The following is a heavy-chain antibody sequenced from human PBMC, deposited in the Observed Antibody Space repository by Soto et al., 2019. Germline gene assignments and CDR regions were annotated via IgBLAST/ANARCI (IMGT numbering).Heavy chain of an antibody. CDR1: VYTFTSYA. CDR2: INAGNGKT. D-gene: IGHD5-12*01. CDR3: ARDFTWLEYYFDY. V-gene: IGHV1-3*01. Sequence: AAVKVSCKASVYTFTSYAMHWLRQAPGKRLEWMGWINAGNGKTKYSQKFQGRVTITRDTSESTAYMELSSLRSEDTAVYYCARDFTWLEYYFDYWGQGTLVTVSS. J-gene: IGHJ4*02.